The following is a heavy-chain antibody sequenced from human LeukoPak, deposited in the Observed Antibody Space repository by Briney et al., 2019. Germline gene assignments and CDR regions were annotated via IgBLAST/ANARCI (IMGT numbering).Heavy chain of an antibody. V-gene: IGHV3-48*04. CDR2: ISSSSSTI. J-gene: IGHJ4*02. D-gene: IGHD4-17*01. Sequence: QTGGSLRLSCAASGFTFSSYSMNWVRQAPGKGLEWVSYISSSSSTIYYADSVKGRFTISRDNAKNSLYLQMNSLRAEDTAVYYCARLGDYSFDYWGQGTLVTVSS. CDR1: GFTFSSYS. CDR3: ARLGDYSFDY.